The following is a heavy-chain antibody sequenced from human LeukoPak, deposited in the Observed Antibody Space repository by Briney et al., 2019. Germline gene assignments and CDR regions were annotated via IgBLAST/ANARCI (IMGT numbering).Heavy chain of an antibody. J-gene: IGHJ4*02. CDR2: IIPIFGTA. D-gene: IGHD3-22*01. V-gene: IGHV1-69*13. CDR3: AREYYYDSSGYYSFDY. CDR1: GGTFSSYA. Sequence: SVKVSCKASGGTFSSYAISWVRQAPEQGLEWMGGIIPIFGTANYAQKFQGRVTITADESTSTAYMELSSLRSEDTAVYYCAREYYYDSSGYYSFDYWGQGTLVTVSS.